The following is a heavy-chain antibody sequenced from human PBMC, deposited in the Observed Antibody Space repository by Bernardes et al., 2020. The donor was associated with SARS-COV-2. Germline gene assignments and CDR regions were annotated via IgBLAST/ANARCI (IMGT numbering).Heavy chain of an antibody. CDR1: GGSFSGYY. CDR2: TNHSGST. J-gene: IGHJ4*02. CDR3: ARFSGDYGYY. V-gene: IGHV4-34*01. Sequence: SETLSLTCAVYGGSFSGYYWSWIRQPPGKGLEWIGETNHSGSTNYNPSLKSRVTISVDTSKNQFSLKLSSVTAADTAVYYCARFSGDYGYYWGQGTLVTVSS. D-gene: IGHD4-17*01.